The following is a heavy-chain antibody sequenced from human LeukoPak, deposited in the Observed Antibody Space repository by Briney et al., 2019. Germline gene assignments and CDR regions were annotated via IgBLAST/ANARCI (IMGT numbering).Heavy chain of an antibody. CDR2: IYYSGST. CDR3: ARDIAVAGSMYNWFDP. V-gene: IGHV4-30-4*02. Sequence: SETLSLTCTVSGGSISSGDYYWSWIRQPPGKGLEWIGYIYYSGSTYYNPSLKSRVTISVDTSKNQFSLKLSSVTAADTAVYYCARDIAVAGSMYNWFDPWGQGTLVTVSS. CDR1: GGSISSGDYY. J-gene: IGHJ5*02. D-gene: IGHD6-19*01.